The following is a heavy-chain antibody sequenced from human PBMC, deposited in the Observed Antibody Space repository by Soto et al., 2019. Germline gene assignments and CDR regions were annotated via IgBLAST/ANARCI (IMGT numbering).Heavy chain of an antibody. V-gene: IGHV4-31*03. J-gene: IGHJ4*02. CDR1: GGSISSGGYY. Sequence: QVQLQESGPGLVKPSQTLSLTCTVSGGSISSGGYYWSWIRQHPGKGLEWIGYIYYSGSTYYNPSLKSRVIISVDTAKKQLSLKLSSVTAADTAVYYCVGGQLPSYYFDYWGQGTLVTVSS. CDR2: IYYSGST. D-gene: IGHD2-2*01. CDR3: VGGQLPSYYFDY.